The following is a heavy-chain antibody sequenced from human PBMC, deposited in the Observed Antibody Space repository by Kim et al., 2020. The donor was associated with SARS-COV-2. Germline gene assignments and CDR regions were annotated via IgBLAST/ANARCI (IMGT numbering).Heavy chain of an antibody. Sequence: SETLSLTCAVYGGSFSGYYWSWIRQPPGKGLEWIGEINHSGSTNYNPSLKSRVTISVDTSKNQFSLKLSSVTAADTAVYYCARASFTGGSDYWGQRTLVT. CDR3: ARASFTGGSDY. CDR2: INHSGST. CDR1: GGSFSGYY. V-gene: IGHV4-34*01. J-gene: IGHJ4*02. D-gene: IGHD3-16*01.